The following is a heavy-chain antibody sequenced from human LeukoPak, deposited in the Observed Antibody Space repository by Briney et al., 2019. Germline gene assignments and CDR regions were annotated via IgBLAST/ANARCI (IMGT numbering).Heavy chain of an antibody. CDR3: AEGSNYGDSSF. J-gene: IGHJ4*02. V-gene: IGHV3-7*01. CDR2: IKQDGSEK. Sequence: GGSPRLSCAASGFTFSSYWMSWVRQAPGRGLEWVANIKQDGSEKYYVDSVKGRFTISRDNAKKSLYLQMNSLRGEDTAIYYCAEGSNYGDSSFWGQGTLVTVSS. D-gene: IGHD4-17*01. CDR1: GFTFSSYW.